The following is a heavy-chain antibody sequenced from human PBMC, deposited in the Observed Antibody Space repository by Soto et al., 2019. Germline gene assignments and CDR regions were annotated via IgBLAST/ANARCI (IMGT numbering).Heavy chain of an antibody. Sequence: GASVKVSCKASGYTFTGYYMHWVRQAPGQGLEWMGWINPNSGGTNYAQKFQGWVTMTRDTSISTAYMELSRLRSDDTAVYYCARARLIRYYYDSSGYSELDYWGQGTLVTVSS. J-gene: IGHJ4*02. CDR3: ARARLIRYYYDSSGYSELDY. CDR2: INPNSGGT. D-gene: IGHD3-22*01. CDR1: GYTFTGYY. V-gene: IGHV1-2*04.